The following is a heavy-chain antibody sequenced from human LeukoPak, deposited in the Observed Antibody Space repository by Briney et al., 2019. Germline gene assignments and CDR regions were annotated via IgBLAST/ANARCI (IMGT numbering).Heavy chain of an antibody. V-gene: IGHV4-34*01. CDR3: ARVKSAGHWYFDL. CDR2: IYYSGST. CDR1: GGSFSGYY. J-gene: IGHJ2*01. Sequence: PSETLSLTCAVYGGSFSGYYWSWIRQPPGKGLEWIGSIYYSGSTYYNPSLKSRVTISVDTSKNQFSLKLSSVTAADTAVYYCARVKSAGHWYFDLWGRGTLVTVSS.